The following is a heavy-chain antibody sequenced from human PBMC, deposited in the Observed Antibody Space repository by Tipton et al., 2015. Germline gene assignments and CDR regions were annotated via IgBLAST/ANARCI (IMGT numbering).Heavy chain of an antibody. CDR2: ISGDGDKI. D-gene: IGHD3-16*01. CDR3: ARGVGVNYYYYGLDV. J-gene: IGHJ6*02. V-gene: IGHV3-23*01. Sequence: SLRLSCAASGFTFRSYAMSWVRQAPGKGLEWVSAISGDGDKIYYADSVKGRFTISRDNSKNTVYLQMNSLRAEDTAVYRCARGVGVNYYYYGLDVWGQGTTVTVSS. CDR1: GFTFRSYA.